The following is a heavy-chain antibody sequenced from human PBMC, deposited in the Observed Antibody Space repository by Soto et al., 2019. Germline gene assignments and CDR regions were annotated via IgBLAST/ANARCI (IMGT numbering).Heavy chain of an antibody. J-gene: IGHJ6*02. V-gene: IGHV3-66*01. CDR1: GFTVSSNY. CDR3: ARDFVVGGPTINYYYGMDV. Sequence: GGSLRLSCAASGFTVSSNYMSWVRQAPGKGLEWISIIYSAGNTYYADSVKGRFTISRGNSKNTLYLQMNSLGAEDTAVYYCARDFVVGGPTINYYYGMDVWGQGTTDTVSS. CDR2: IYSAGNT. D-gene: IGHD1-26*01.